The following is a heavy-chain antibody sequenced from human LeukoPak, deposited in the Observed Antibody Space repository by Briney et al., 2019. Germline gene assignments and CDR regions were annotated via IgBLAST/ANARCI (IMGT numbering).Heavy chain of an antibody. Sequence: ASVKVSCKASGYTFTSYDINWVRQATGQGREWMGWMNPNSGNTGYAQKFQGRVTMTRNTSISTAYMELSSLRSEDTAVYYCATRLGYSYVNAFDIWGQGTMVTVSS. V-gene: IGHV1-8*01. CDR1: GYTFTSYD. CDR2: MNPNSGNT. CDR3: ATRLGYSYVNAFDI. J-gene: IGHJ3*02. D-gene: IGHD5-18*01.